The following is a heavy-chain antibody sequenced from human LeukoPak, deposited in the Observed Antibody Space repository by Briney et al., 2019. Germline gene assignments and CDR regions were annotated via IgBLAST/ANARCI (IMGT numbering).Heavy chain of an antibody. J-gene: IGHJ6*03. CDR1: GGSISSSSYY. V-gene: IGHV4-39*01. Sequence: SETLSLTCTVSGGSISSSSYYWGWIRQPPGKGLEWIGSIYYSGSTYYNPSLKSRVTISVDTSKNQFSLKQSSVTAANTAVYYCGRHRSGYSSGPGYYYYYMDVWGKGTTVTVSS. D-gene: IGHD6-19*01. CDR3: GRHRSGYSSGPGYYYYYMDV. CDR2: IYYSGST.